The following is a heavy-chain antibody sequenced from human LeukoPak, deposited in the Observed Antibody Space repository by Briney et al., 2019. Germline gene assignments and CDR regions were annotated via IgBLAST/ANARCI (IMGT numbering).Heavy chain of an antibody. CDR3: VRDGYSDFWSGYSRAGSFYYMDV. CDR2: IFHSGKT. CDR1: GGSISSYY. J-gene: IGHJ6*03. V-gene: IGHV4-59*12. Sequence: SETLSLTCTVSGGSISSYYWSWIRQPPGKGLEWIGNIFHSGKTDYNPSLKSRVTISVDTSRNQFSLKLTSVTAADTAVYYCVRDGYSDFWSGYSRAGSFYYMDVWGKGTTVTVSS. D-gene: IGHD3-3*01.